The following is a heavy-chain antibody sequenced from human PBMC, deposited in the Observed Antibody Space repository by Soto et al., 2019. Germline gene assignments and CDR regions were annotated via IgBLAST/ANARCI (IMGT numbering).Heavy chain of an antibody. CDR2: MNPNSGNV. D-gene: IGHD4-4*01. J-gene: IGHJ6*02. CDR1: GYTFTNHD. Sequence: QVQLVQSGAEVKKPGASVKVSCKASGYTFTNHDINWVRQATGQGLEWMGWMNPNSGNVGYAQKFQGRVTMTRNTSISTAYMELSSLRSEDTAVYYCARGHSNYGYYGMDVWGQGTTVTVSS. V-gene: IGHV1-8*01. CDR3: ARGHSNYGYYGMDV.